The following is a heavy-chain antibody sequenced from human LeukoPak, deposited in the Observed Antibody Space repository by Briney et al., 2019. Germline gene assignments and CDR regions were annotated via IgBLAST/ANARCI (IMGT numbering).Heavy chain of an antibody. D-gene: IGHD2-15*01. Sequence: PSETLSLTCTVSGGSISSYYWSWIRQPAGKGLEWVGRIYASGSTNYNPSLKSRVTMSVDTSKNQFSLNLSSVTAADTAVYYCAREIGYCSGGSCYPGYFQHWGQGTLVTVSS. V-gene: IGHV4-4*07. CDR3: AREIGYCSGGSCYPGYFQH. CDR1: GGSISSYY. J-gene: IGHJ1*01. CDR2: IYASGST.